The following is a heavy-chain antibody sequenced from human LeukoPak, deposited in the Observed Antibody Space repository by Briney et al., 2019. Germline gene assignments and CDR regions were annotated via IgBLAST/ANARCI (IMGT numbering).Heavy chain of an antibody. CDR2: ISYDGSNK. J-gene: IGHJ4*02. CDR3: ARDPSMIALVGCDY. D-gene: IGHD3-22*01. Sequence: GGSLRLSCAASGFTFSSYGMHWVRQAPGKGLEWVAVISYDGSNKYYADSVKGRFTISRDNSKNTLYLQMNSLRAEDTAVYYCARDPSMIALVGCDYWGQGTLVTVSS. V-gene: IGHV3-30*19. CDR1: GFTFSSYG.